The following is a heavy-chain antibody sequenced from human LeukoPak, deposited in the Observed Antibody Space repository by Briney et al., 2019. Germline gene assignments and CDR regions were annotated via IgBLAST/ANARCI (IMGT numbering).Heavy chain of an antibody. CDR3: ARDQGYSRAFDI. CDR2: IYSGGST. CDR1: GFTVSSNY. D-gene: IGHD2-21*01. Sequence: GGSLRLSCAASGFTVSSNYMNWVRQAPGKGLEWVSVIYSGGSTYYPASVKGRFPISRENSKNTLYFQMNSLRAEDTAVYYCARDQGYSRAFDIWGQGTMVTVS. J-gene: IGHJ3*02. V-gene: IGHV3-66*01.